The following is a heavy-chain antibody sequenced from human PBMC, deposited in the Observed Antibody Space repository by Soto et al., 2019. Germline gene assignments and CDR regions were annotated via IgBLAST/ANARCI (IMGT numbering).Heavy chain of an antibody. CDR2: ISYDGSNK. Sequence: QVQLVESGGGVVQPGRSLRLSCAASAFTFSSYAMHWVRQAPGKGLEWVAVISYDGSNKYYADSVKGRFTISRDNSKNTSYLQMNSLRAEDTAVYYCARDRVGNIVVVPAAIKRYYYGKDVWGQGTTVTVSS. J-gene: IGHJ6*02. V-gene: IGHV3-30-3*01. CDR1: AFTFSSYA. D-gene: IGHD2-2*01. CDR3: ARDRVGNIVVVPAAIKRYYYGKDV.